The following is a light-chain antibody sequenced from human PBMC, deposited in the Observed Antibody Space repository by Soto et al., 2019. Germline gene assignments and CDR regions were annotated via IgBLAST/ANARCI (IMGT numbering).Light chain of an antibody. CDR1: QGISNY. V-gene: IGKV1-9*01. CDR2: SAF. J-gene: IGKJ5*01. Sequence: DLQLTQSPSFLSASVGDSVTITCRASQGISNYLAWYQQKPGKAPKLLIHSAFTLQSWVLSSFIGSGSGTYFTLTISSLRPVDFATYFCPQRHSYPITFGQGTRLEIK. CDR3: PQRHSYPIT.